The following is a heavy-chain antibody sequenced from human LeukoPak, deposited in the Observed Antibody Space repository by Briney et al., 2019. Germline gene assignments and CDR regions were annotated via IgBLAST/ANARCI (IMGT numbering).Heavy chain of an antibody. J-gene: IGHJ4*02. V-gene: IGHV4-4*08. CDR2: IFNSGDA. CDR3: ARNPFSAPFDY. Sequence: SETLCLTCTVSGGSIINYYWSWIRQPPGEGLQWIGYIFNSGDARYDPSLRSRVTVSLDTSKNQVSLKMTSVSAADTATYYCARNPFSAPFDYWGQGILVTVSS. D-gene: IGHD6-19*01. CDR1: GGSIINYY.